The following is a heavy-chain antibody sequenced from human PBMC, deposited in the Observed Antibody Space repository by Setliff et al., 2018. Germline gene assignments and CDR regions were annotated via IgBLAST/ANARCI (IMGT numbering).Heavy chain of an antibody. V-gene: IGHV4-34*01. D-gene: IGHD3-10*01. J-gene: IGHJ6*03. Sequence: PSETLSLTCVVYGDSFSDYYWSWIRQPPGKGLEWIGEINHSGRTTYNPSLKSRVTISVDTSKNQFSLNLSSVTAADTAVYYCARDNRARHYMDVWGKGTTVTVSS. CDR3: ARDNRARHYMDV. CDR1: GDSFSDYY. CDR2: INHSGRT.